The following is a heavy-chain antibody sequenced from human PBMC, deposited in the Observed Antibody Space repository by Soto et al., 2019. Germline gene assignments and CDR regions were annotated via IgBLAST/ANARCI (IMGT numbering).Heavy chain of an antibody. V-gene: IGHV4-59*01. CDR2: IYYSGST. CDR3: ARLAFLGSGSYRMYYFDY. D-gene: IGHD3-10*01. J-gene: IGHJ4*02. CDR1: GGSLRRYY. Sequence: ASETPSLTCPVSGGSLRRYYWSWVRPPPGKGLEWIGYIYYSGSTNYNPSLKSRVTISVDTSKNQFSLKLSSVTAADTAVYYCARLAFLGSGSYRMYYFDYRGQGTLVTAPQ.